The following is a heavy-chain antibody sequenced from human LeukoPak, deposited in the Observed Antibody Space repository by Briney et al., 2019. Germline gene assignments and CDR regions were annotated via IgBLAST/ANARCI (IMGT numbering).Heavy chain of an antibody. Sequence: PGGSLRLSCAASGFTFNNYAMSWVRQAPGKGLEWVSAITDSGGDTYHADSVKGRFIITRDNAKNMLYLQMNSLRAEDTAVYYCASMNGHAFDIWGQGTRVTVSS. CDR3: ASMNGHAFDI. CDR1: GFTFNNYA. J-gene: IGHJ3*02. CDR2: ITDSGGDT. D-gene: IGHD2-8*01. V-gene: IGHV3-23*01.